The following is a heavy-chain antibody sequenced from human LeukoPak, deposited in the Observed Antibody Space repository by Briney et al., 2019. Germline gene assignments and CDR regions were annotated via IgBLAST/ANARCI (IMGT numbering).Heavy chain of an antibody. J-gene: IGHJ4*02. CDR1: GGSFSGYH. CDR2: INHSGST. CDR3: ARYSYDYVWGSYAY. V-gene: IGHV4-34*01. D-gene: IGHD3-16*01. Sequence: SETLSLTCAVYGGSFSGYHWSWIRQPPGKGLEWIGEINHSGSTNYNPSLRSRVAISVDTSKNQFSLKLSSVTAADTAVYYCARYSYDYVWGSYAYWGQGTLVTVSS.